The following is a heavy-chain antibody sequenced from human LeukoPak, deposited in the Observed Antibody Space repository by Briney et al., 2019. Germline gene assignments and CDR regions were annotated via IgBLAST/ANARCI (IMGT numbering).Heavy chain of an antibody. V-gene: IGHV4-34*01. Sequence: SETLSLTCAVYGGSFSGYYWSWIRQPPGKGLEWIGEINHSGSTNYNPSLKSRVTISVDSSKTQFSLKLSSVTAADTAIYYCARDSGTTGEVKFDPWGQGTLVTVSS. CDR3: ARDSGTTGEVKFDP. CDR2: INHSGST. CDR1: GGSFSGYY. D-gene: IGHD3-10*01. J-gene: IGHJ5*02.